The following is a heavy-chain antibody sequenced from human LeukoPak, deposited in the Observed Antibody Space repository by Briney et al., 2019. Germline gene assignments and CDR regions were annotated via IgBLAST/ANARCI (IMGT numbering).Heavy chain of an antibody. D-gene: IGHD3-10*01. J-gene: IGHJ6*02. CDR1: GYTFTSYD. V-gene: IGHV1-8*01. Sequence: ASVKVSCKASGYTFTSYDINWVRQATGQGLEWMGWMNPNSGNTGYAQKFQGRVTMTRNTSISTAYMELSSLRSEDTAVYYCARGGGSGSYDYYYGMDVWGQGTTVTVSS. CDR3: ARGGGSGSYDYYYGMDV. CDR2: MNPNSGNT.